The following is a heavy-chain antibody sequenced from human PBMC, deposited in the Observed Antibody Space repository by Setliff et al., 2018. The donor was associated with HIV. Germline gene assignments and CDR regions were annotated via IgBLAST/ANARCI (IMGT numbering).Heavy chain of an antibody. Sequence: GASVKVSCKVSGYTLTEVSIHWVRQAPGKGLEWMGYFDPEDGETVHAQKFQGRVTMTTDTSTSTAYMELRSLRSDDTAVYYCARGGYCSGGSCYPLNDYFYYMDVWGKGTTVTVSS. V-gene: IGHV1-24*01. J-gene: IGHJ6*03. CDR2: FDPEDGET. CDR1: GYTLTEVS. D-gene: IGHD2-15*01. CDR3: ARGGYCSGGSCYPLNDYFYYMDV.